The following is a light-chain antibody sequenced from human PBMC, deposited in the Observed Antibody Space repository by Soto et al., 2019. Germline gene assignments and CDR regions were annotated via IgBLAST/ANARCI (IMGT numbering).Light chain of an antibody. V-gene: IGKV3-15*01. CDR2: GAS. Sequence: VMTQSPATLSVSPGERATLSCRASQSVSSDLAWYQQKPGQAPRLLIFGASTRATDIPARFSGSGSGTEFTLTISSLQSEDFAVYYCQQYSTWPPALTFGGGTKVEIK. CDR1: QSVSSD. J-gene: IGKJ4*01. CDR3: QQYSTWPPALT.